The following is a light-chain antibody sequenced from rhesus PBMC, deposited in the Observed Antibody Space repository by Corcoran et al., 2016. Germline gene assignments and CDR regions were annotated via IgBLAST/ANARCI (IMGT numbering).Light chain of an antibody. J-gene: IGLJ1*01. Sequence: QAALTQPPSVSGSPGQSVTISCTGTSSDIGKYNYVSWYQQHPGKAPKLMISDVTKRPSGVSDRFSGSKSGNTASLTIAGLRAEDEADYYCGSYGGSNTYIFGGGTRLTAL. V-gene: IGLV2-23*01. CDR3: GSYGGSNTYI. CDR1: SSDIGKYNY. CDR2: DVT.